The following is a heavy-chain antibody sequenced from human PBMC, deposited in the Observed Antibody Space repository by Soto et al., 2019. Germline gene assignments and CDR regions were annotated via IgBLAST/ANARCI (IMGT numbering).Heavy chain of an antibody. J-gene: IGHJ3*02. CDR3: ARPKTKVYSAFDT. D-gene: IGHD6-6*01. V-gene: IGHV3-74*03. Sequence: EVQLVESGGGLVQPGGSLRLSCAASGFTFTSHWLHWVRQAPGEGLVWVSRMSPDGSDTKFADSVKGRFTLSRDNAKSTLYLDMNSLRAEDTGVYYCARPKTKVYSAFDTWGQGTMVTVSS. CDR1: GFTFTSHW. CDR2: MSPDGSDT.